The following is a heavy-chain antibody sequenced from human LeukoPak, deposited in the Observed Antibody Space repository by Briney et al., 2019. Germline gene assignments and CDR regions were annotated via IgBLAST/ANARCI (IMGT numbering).Heavy chain of an antibody. D-gene: IGHD3-3*01. V-gene: IGHV3-21*01. CDR3: ATLTYDFWREADAFDI. J-gene: IGHJ3*02. Sequence: RPGGSLRLSCAASGFTFSSYSMNWVRQAPGKGLEWVSSISSSSSYIYYADSVKGRFTISRDNAKNSLYLQMNSLRAEDTAVYYCATLTYDFWREADAFDIWGQGTMVTVSS. CDR2: ISSSSSYI. CDR1: GFTFSSYS.